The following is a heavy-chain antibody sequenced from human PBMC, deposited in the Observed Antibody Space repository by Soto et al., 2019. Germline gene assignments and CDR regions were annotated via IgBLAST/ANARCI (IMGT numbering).Heavy chain of an antibody. V-gene: IGHV4-39*01. CDR2: IYYSGST. D-gene: IGHD1-26*01. J-gene: IGHJ6*02. Sequence: PSETLSLTCTASGGSISSSSYYWGWIRQPPGKGLEWIGSIYYSGSTYYNPSLKSRVTISVDTSKNQFSLKLSSVTAADTAVYYFARQDFIVLLYGKDVWGQGTPVPVS. CDR3: ARQDFIVLLYGKDV. CDR1: GGSISSSSYY.